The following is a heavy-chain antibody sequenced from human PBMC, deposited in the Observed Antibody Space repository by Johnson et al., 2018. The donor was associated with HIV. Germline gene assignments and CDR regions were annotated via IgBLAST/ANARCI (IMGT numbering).Heavy chain of an antibody. CDR2: IGGSAVST. CDR3: ARDRVENYYGSGSYYDAFDI. Sequence: VQLVESGGGLVQPGGSLRLSCAASGLTFSKYAMNWVRQAPGKGLEWVSLIGGSAVSTYYADSVRGRFTISRDNSKNTLYLQMNSLRAEDTAVYYCARDRVENYYGSGSYYDAFDIWGQGTMVTVSS. J-gene: IGHJ3*02. CDR1: GLTFSKYA. D-gene: IGHD3-10*01. V-gene: IGHV3-23*04.